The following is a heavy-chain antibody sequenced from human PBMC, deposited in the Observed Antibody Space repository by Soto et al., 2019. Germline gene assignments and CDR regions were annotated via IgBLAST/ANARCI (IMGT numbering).Heavy chain of an antibody. CDR3: ARDKITGLFDY. Sequence: PSETLSLTCGVCSESFSGYIWTWIRQTPGKGLQWIGQINHSGSANYNPSLKSRVTISVHTSKNQFSLKLTSVTAADTAVYYCARDKITGLFDYWGQGTLVTVSS. V-gene: IGHV4-34*01. CDR1: SESFSGYI. J-gene: IGHJ4*02. CDR2: INHSGSA. D-gene: IGHD2-8*02.